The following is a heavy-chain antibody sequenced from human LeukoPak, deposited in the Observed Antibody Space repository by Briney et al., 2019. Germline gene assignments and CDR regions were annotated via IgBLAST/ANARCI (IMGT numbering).Heavy chain of an antibody. Sequence: SETLSLTCAVYGGSFSGYYWSWIRQPPGKGLEWIGEINHSGSTNYNPSLKSRVTISVDTSENQFSLKLSSVTAADTAVYYCARDRAPYCSSTSCYQGHDYWGQGTLVTVSS. CDR3: ARDRAPYCSSTSCYQGHDY. J-gene: IGHJ4*02. CDR2: INHSGST. CDR1: GGSFSGYY. V-gene: IGHV4-34*01. D-gene: IGHD2-2*01.